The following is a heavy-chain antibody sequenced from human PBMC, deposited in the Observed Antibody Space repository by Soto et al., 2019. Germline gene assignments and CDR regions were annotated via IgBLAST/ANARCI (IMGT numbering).Heavy chain of an antibody. V-gene: IGHV3-33*01. CDR3: ARSPYIYCRSTNCYYYYYGRDV. CDR2: IWYDGSNK. CDR1: GFTFSSYG. Sequence: GGSLRLSCAASGFTFSSYGMHWVRQAPGKGLEWVAVIWYDGSNKYYADSVKGRFTISRDNSKNTLYLQMNSLRAEDTAVYYCARSPYIYCRSTNCYYYYYGRDVWGQGTTVTVAS. J-gene: IGHJ6*02. D-gene: IGHD2-2*01.